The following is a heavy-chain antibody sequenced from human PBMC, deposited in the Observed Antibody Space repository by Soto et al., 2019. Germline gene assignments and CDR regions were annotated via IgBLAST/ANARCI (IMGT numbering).Heavy chain of an antibody. CDR1: GFTFSSYA. V-gene: IGHV3-23*01. Sequence: GGSLRLSCAASGFTFSSYAMSWVRQAPGKGLEWVSAISGSGGSTYYADSVKGRFTISRDNSKNTLYLQMNSLRAEDTAVYYCAKDEDSSKGYFGLKAGYFQHWGQGTLVTVSS. CDR2: ISGSGGST. CDR3: AKDEDSSKGYFGLKAGYFQH. J-gene: IGHJ1*01. D-gene: IGHD5-18*01.